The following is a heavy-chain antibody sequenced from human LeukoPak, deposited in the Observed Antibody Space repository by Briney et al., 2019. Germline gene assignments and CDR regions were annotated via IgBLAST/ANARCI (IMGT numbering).Heavy chain of an antibody. V-gene: IGHV4-39*01. Sequence: SETLSLTCTVSGGSLSSSSYYWGWLRQPPGTGLEWIGSIYYSGSTYYNPSLKSRVTISVDTSKNPFSLKLSSVTAADTAVYYCARTLLVGATHFDYWGQGTLVTVSS. D-gene: IGHD1-26*01. CDR2: IYYSGST. CDR1: GGSLSSSSYY. J-gene: IGHJ4*02. CDR3: ARTLLVGATHFDY.